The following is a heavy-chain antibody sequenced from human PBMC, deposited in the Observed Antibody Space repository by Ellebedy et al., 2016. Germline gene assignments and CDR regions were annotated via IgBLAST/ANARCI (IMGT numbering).Heavy chain of an antibody. CDR2: IVFSGTAA. Sequence: GESLKISCAASGFTFNIAGMTCLRQAPGKGLEWVGTIVFSGTAAYYSDSVKGRFIISRDNAKNSLFLQMNSLRVEDTAVYYCARDGSEWSRDYWGQGTLVTVSS. J-gene: IGHJ4*02. V-gene: IGHV3-21*01. CDR3: ARDGSEWSRDY. CDR1: GFTFNIAG. D-gene: IGHD3-3*01.